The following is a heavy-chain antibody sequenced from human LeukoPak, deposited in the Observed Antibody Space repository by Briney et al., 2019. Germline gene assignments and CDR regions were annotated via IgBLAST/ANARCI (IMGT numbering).Heavy chain of an antibody. CDR1: GYSFTSYC. J-gene: IGHJ5*02. Sequence: GESLKISCKGSGYSFTSYCTGWGRRMPRKRLEWRGVIYPGDADTRYSPSSQGEAPISANNSISSPYLQGSSLKASDTAMYYCARLPLTGTYWFDPWGQGTLVTVSS. D-gene: IGHD1-20*01. CDR3: ARLPLTGTYWFDP. V-gene: IGHV5-51*01. CDR2: IYPGDADT.